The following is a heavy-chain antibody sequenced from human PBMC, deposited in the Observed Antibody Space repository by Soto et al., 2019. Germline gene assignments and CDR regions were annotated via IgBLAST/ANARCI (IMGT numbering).Heavy chain of an antibody. CDR1: GYNFITDW. V-gene: IGHV5-10-1*01. J-gene: IGHJ6*02. D-gene: IGHD3-16*01. CDR2: IDPTDSYT. Sequence: GESLKISCKGSGYNFITDWISWVRQMPGKGLEWMGRIDPTDSYTKYSPSFEGHVTISADKSISTAYLQWSGLKASDSAVYYCARLSRASFALDVWGQGTTVTVSS. CDR3: ARLSRASFALDV.